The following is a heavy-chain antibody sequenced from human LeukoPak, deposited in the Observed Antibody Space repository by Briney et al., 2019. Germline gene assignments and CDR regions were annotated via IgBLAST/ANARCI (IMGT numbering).Heavy chain of an antibody. Sequence: SVKVSCKASGGTFSTYAITWVRQAPGQGLEWMGGIIPIFGTANYAQKFQDRVTITTDASTSTVYMELTSLRSEGTAVYYCARTPQHSYYYYNMDVWGKGTTVTVAS. V-gene: IGHV1-69*05. J-gene: IGHJ6*03. CDR2: IIPIFGTA. D-gene: IGHD5-18*01. CDR1: GGTFSTYA. CDR3: ARTPQHSYYYYNMDV.